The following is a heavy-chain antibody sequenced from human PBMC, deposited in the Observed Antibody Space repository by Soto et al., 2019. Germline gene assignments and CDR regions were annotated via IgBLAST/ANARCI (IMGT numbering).Heavy chain of an antibody. Sequence: PGGSLRLSCAASGLTFSSYAMHWVRQAPGKGLEWVAVISYDGSNKYYADSVKGRFTISRDNSKNTLYLQMNSLRAEDTAVYYCARGALAAAGNYGMDVWGQGTTVTVSS. D-gene: IGHD6-13*01. J-gene: IGHJ6*02. V-gene: IGHV3-30-3*01. CDR1: GLTFSSYA. CDR2: ISYDGSNK. CDR3: ARGALAAAGNYGMDV.